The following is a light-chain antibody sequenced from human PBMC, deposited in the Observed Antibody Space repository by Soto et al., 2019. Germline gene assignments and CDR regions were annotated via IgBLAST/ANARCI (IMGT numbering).Light chain of an antibody. V-gene: IGKV1-5*01. J-gene: IGKJ4*01. CDR2: DAS. Sequence: DIQMTQSPSTLSASVGDRVTITCRASQSISSWLAWYQQKPGKAPKLLIYDASSLGSGVPSRFSGSGSGTEFTLTISSLQPDDFATYYCQQYNSYPALTFGGGTKVEIK. CDR1: QSISSW. CDR3: QQYNSYPALT.